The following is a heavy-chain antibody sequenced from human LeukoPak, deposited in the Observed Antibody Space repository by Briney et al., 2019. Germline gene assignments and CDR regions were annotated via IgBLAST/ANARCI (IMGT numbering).Heavy chain of an antibody. D-gene: IGHD1-26*01. V-gene: IGHV3-53*01. CDR3: ARDFSGRGDAFDI. CDR2: IYSDGNT. Sequence: GGSLRLSCVASGFTVSSNYMSWVRQAPGKGLEWVSVIYSDGNTYYADSVKGRFTISRDNSKNTLYLQMNSLRAEDTAVYYCARDFSGRGDAFDIWGQGTMVTVSS. CDR1: GFTVSSNY. J-gene: IGHJ3*02.